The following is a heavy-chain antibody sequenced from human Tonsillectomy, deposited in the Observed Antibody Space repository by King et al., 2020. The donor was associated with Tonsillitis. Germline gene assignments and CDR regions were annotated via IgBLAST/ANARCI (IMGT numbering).Heavy chain of an antibody. CDR1: GGSISSYY. D-gene: IGHD3-22*01. J-gene: IGHJ3*02. CDR2: IYYSGST. Sequence: QLQESGPGLVKPSETLSLTCTVSGGSISSYYWSWIRQPPGKGLEWIGYIYYSGSTNCNPSLKSRVTISVDTSKNQFSLKLSSVTAADTAVYYCARDSSSGSASAAFDIWGQGTMVTVSS. V-gene: IGHV4-59*01. CDR3: ARDSSSGSASAAFDI.